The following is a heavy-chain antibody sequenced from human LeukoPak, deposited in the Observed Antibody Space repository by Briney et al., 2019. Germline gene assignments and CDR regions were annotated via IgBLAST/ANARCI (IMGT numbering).Heavy chain of an antibody. CDR2: VYYSGST. D-gene: IGHD6-13*01. J-gene: IGHJ5*02. V-gene: IGHV4-59*01. CDR1: GGSISSYY. Sequence: SETLSLTRTVSGGSISSYYWSWIRQPPGKGLEWIGYVYYSGSTNYNPSLKSRVTISVDTSKNQFSLKVSSVTAADTAVYYCARTSAAAGTNWFDPWGQGTLVTVSS. CDR3: ARTSAAAGTNWFDP.